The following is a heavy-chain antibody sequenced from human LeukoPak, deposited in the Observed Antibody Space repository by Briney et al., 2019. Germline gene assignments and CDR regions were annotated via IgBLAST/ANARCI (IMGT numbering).Heavy chain of an antibody. D-gene: IGHD5-18*01. CDR3: ARGAYSFVGYFDF. Sequence: SETLSLTCAVYGGSFSGYQWSWIRQPPGKGLEWFGTIYHTGTTSYNPSLKSRVTISVDTSKNQFSLKLTSVTAADTAMYYCARGAYSFVGYFDFWGQGTLATVSS. CDR2: IYHTGTT. V-gene: IGHV4-34*01. CDR1: GGSFSGYQ. J-gene: IGHJ4*02.